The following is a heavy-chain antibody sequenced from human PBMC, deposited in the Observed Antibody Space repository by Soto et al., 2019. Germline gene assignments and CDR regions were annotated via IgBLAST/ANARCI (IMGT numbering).Heavy chain of an antibody. Sequence: GGSLRLSCAASGFTFSNAWINWVRQAPGKGLEWVGRIKSKTDGGTTDLAAPVKGRFAISRDDSKNMVYLQMNSLKTEDTAVYYCTTDSYMNMIVVRFDYWGHGTLVTVSS. V-gene: IGHV3-15*07. CDR2: IKSKTDGGTT. CDR1: GFTFSNAW. J-gene: IGHJ4*03. D-gene: IGHD3-22*01. CDR3: TTDSYMNMIVVRFDY.